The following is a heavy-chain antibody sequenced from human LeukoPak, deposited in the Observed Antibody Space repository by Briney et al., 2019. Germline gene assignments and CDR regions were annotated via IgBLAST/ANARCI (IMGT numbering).Heavy chain of an antibody. V-gene: IGHV4-31*03. CDR1: GGSISSGGYY. J-gene: IGHJ3*02. CDR2: IYYSGST. D-gene: IGHD3-16*01. Sequence: SETLSLTCTVSGGSISSGGYYWSWIRQHPGKGLEWIGYIYYSGSTYYNPSLKSRVTISVDTSKNQFSLKLSSVTAADTAVYYCARAQGVRSPRPTDVFDIWGQGTMVTVSS. CDR3: ARAQGVRSPRPTDVFDI.